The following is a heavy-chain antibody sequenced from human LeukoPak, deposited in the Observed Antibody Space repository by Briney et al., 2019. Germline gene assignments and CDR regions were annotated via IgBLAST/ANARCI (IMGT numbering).Heavy chain of an antibody. CDR3: ARHLSGVTGYTYGRGIDY. CDR1: GFTFSSYW. D-gene: IGHD5-18*01. Sequence: GGSLRLSCAASGFTFSSYWMSWVRQAPGKGLGWVANIKKDGSEKYYVDSVKGRFTISRDNAKKSLYLQVNSLRAEDTAVYYCARHLSGVTGYTYGRGIDYWGQGTLVTVSS. J-gene: IGHJ4*02. CDR2: IKKDGSEK. V-gene: IGHV3-7*01.